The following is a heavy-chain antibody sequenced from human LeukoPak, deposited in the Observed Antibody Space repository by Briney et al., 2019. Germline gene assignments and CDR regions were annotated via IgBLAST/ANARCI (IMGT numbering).Heavy chain of an antibody. V-gene: IGHV1-18*01. CDR2: ISAYNGNT. D-gene: IGHD6-19*01. CDR1: GYTFTSYG. Sequence: ASVKVSCKASGYTFTSYGISWVRQAPGQGLEWMGWISAYNGNTNYAQKLQGRVTMTTDTSTSTAYMELRSLRSDDTAVYYCAREYSSGWYSPYYYYYMDVWGKGTTVTVSS. J-gene: IGHJ6*03. CDR3: AREYSSGWYSPYYYYYMDV.